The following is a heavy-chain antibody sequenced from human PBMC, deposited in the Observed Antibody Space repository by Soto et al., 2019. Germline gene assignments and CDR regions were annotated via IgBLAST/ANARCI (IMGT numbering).Heavy chain of an antibody. V-gene: IGHV1-18*01. CDR3: AKVGPYDSGSYMFRYNWFGP. Sequence: SCKASGYTFNNYGISWVRQAPGQGFEWMGWINTYNGNTNYQQKFQDRVTLTADTPTSTAYMQLRSLRSDDTAVYYCAKVGPYDSGSYMFRYNWFGPWGPGTLVTVSS. D-gene: IGHD3-10*01. CDR2: INTYNGNT. J-gene: IGHJ5*02. CDR1: GYTFNNYG.